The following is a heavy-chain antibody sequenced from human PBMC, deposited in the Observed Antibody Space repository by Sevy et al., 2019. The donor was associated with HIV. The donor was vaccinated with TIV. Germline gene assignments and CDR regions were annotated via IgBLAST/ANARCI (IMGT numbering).Heavy chain of an antibody. CDR3: AGYYGSGSYYFDY. CDR1: GGSISSYY. Sequence: SETLSLTCTVSGGSISSYYWSWIRQPPGKGLEWIGYIYYSGSTNYNPSLKSRVTISVDTPKNQFSLKLSSVTAADTAVYYCAGYYGSGSYYFDYWGQGTLVTVSS. V-gene: IGHV4-59*01. D-gene: IGHD3-10*01. J-gene: IGHJ4*02. CDR2: IYYSGST.